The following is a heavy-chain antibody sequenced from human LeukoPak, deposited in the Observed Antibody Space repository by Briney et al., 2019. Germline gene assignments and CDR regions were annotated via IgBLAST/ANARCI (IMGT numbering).Heavy chain of an antibody. J-gene: IGHJ4*02. CDR2: ISYSGST. V-gene: IGHV4-31*03. CDR3: ASPHEYYSDY. CDR1: GGSISSGGYY. Sequence: SETLSLTCTVSGGSISSGGYYWSWLRQHPGKGLEWIGYISYSGSTYYNPSLKSRVTISLDTSKNQFSLKLSSVTAADTAVYYCASPHEYYSDYWGQGTLVTVSS.